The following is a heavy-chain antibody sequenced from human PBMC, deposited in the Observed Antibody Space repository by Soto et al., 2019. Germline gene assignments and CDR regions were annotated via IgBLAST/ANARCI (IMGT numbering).Heavy chain of an antibody. V-gene: IGHV1-2*02. D-gene: IGHD3-16*01. J-gene: IGHJ4*02. CDR2: INPNSGGT. Sequence: ASVKVSCKASGYTFTDYQMHWVRQAPGQGLEWMGWINPNSGGTNYAQKFQGRVTMTRDTSITTAYMELSRLTSDDTAIYSCAREWGGNIAYYSSDLWGRGTLVTVSS. CDR1: GYTFTDYQ. CDR3: AREWGGNIAYYSSDL.